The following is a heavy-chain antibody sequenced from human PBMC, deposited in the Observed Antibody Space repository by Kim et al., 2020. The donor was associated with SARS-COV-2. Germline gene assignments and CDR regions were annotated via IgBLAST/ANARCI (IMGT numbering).Heavy chain of an antibody. J-gene: IGHJ4*02. V-gene: IGHV3-23*01. CDR1: GFTFSSYA. CDR3: SKSLNCQEPRPYYFQY. D-gene: IGHD1-1*01. Sequence: GGSLRLSCAASGFTFSSYAMNWVRQAPGKGLEWVSSISGSGDGTYYADSVKGRFTVSRDNSKNTLYLQMNSLRGGDTAVYYCSKSLNCQEPRPYYFQYWGQGSLVTVSS. CDR2: ISGSGDGT.